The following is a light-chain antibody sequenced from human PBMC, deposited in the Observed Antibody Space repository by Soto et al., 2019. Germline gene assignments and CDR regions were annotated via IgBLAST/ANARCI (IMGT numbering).Light chain of an antibody. Sequence: EIRMNLSPSSLSASEGDRVTITCRASQNISSWLAWYQQKPGKAPKLLIYKASTLKSGVPSRFSGSGSGTEFTLTISSLQPDDFAVYYCQQYYSYLWTFCHVTMVDIK. CDR1: QNISSW. CDR3: QQYYSYLWT. CDR2: KAS. J-gene: IGKJ1*01. V-gene: IGKV1-5*03.